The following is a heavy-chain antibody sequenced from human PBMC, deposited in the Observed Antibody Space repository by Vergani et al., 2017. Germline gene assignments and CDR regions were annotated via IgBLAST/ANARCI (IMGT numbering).Heavy chain of an antibody. CDR1: GYTFTGYY. CDR3: ARGMEGVYYDILTGYYQTSYYFDY. D-gene: IGHD3-9*01. Sequence: QVQLVQSGAEVKKPGASVKVSCKASGYTFTGYYMHWVRQAPGQGLEWMGWINPNSGGTNYAQKFQGRVTMTRDTSISTAYMEPSRLRSDDTAVYYCARGMEGVYYDILTGYYQTSYYFDYWGQGTLVTVSS. CDR2: INPNSGGT. J-gene: IGHJ4*02. V-gene: IGHV1-2*02.